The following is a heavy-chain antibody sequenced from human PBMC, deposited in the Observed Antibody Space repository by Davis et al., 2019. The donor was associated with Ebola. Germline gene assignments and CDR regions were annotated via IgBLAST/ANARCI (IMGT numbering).Heavy chain of an antibody. CDR2: FNPLNGNT. Sequence: ASVKVPRQASGYTLTNYGITWVRQATGQGLERMGWFNPLNGNTNYAQNVQGRVIMTSDTATTTAYMEVRSLRSDDTAVYYCARAQFPTTSDHWGQGTLVTVSS. CDR3: ARAQFPTTSDH. D-gene: IGHD1-1*01. V-gene: IGHV1-18*04. J-gene: IGHJ4*02. CDR1: GYTLTNYG.